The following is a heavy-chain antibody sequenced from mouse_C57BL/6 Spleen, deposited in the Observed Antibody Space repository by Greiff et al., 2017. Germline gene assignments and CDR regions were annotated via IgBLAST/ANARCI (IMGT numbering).Heavy chain of an antibody. CDR1: GYTFTSYW. V-gene: IGHV1-69*01. CDR3: ARGGIYYGTSYYFDY. D-gene: IGHD2-1*01. J-gene: IGHJ2*01. Sequence: VQLQQPGAELVMPGASVKLSCKASGYTFTSYWMHWVKQRPGQGLEWFGEIDPSDSYTNYNQKFKGKSTLTVDKSSSTAYMQLSSLTSEDSAVYYCARGGIYYGTSYYFDYWGQGTTLTVSS. CDR2: IDPSDSYT.